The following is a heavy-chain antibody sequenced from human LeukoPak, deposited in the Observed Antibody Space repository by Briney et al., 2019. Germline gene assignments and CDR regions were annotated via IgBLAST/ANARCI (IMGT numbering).Heavy chain of an antibody. V-gene: IGHV3-21*01. CDR1: GFTFSSYS. Sequence: GGSLRLSCAASGFTFSSYSVNWVRQAPGKGLEWVSSISSSSSYIYYADSVKGRFTISRDNAKNSLYLQMNSLGAEDTAVYYCAREVTTSGAFDIWGQGTMVTVSS. CDR3: AREVTTSGAFDI. J-gene: IGHJ3*02. D-gene: IGHD4-11*01. CDR2: ISSSSSYI.